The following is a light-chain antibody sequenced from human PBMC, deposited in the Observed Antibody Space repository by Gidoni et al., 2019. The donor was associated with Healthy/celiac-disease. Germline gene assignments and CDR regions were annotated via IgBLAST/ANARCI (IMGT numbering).Light chain of an antibody. V-gene: IGKV3-20*01. CDR1: QSVSSSY. CDR2: GAS. Sequence: ESVLTQSPGTLYLSPGERATLSCRASQSVSSSYLALYQQKPGQAPRLLIYGASSRATGIPDRFSGSGSGTDFTLTISRLEPEDFAVYYCQQYGSSPPWTFGQGTKVEIK. CDR3: QQYGSSPPWT. J-gene: IGKJ1*01.